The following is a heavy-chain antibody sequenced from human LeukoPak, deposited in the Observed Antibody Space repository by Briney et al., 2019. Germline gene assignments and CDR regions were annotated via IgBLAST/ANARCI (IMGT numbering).Heavy chain of an antibody. CDR1: GFTFSSYS. Sequence: GGSLRLSCAASGFTFSSYSMNLVRQAPGKGLEWVSSISSSSSYIYYADSVKGRFTISRDNAKNSLYLQMNSLRGEDTAVYYCARVKGAVAGTYFDYWGQGTLVTVSS. CDR2: ISSSSSYI. J-gene: IGHJ4*02. V-gene: IGHV3-21*01. CDR3: ARVKGAVAGTYFDY. D-gene: IGHD6-19*01.